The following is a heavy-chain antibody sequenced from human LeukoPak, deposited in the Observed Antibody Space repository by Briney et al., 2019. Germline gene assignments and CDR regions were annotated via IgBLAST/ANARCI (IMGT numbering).Heavy chain of an antibody. Sequence: GGSLRLSCAASGFAFSSYAMHWVRQAPGKGLEWVAVISYDGSNKYYADSVKGRFTISRDKSKNTLYLQMNDLRPDDTAVYYCTRKTDSGGSGDYWGQGALVTVSS. CDR2: ISYDGSNK. D-gene: IGHD3-22*01. CDR3: TRKTDSGGSGDY. V-gene: IGHV3-30*14. J-gene: IGHJ4*02. CDR1: GFAFSSYA.